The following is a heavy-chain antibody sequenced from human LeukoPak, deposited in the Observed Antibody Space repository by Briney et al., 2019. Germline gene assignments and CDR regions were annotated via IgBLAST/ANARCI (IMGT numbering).Heavy chain of an antibody. J-gene: IGHJ4*02. V-gene: IGHV3-7*01. Sequence: GGSLRLSCAASGFAFSTYWMSWVRQAPGKGLEWVANIKEDGSVNAYVDSVKGRFTISRDNAKNSLDLQMHSLRVEDAAVYYCARLSTVVTFDYWGQGALVTVSS. CDR2: IKEDGSVN. D-gene: IGHD4-23*01. CDR3: ARLSTVVTFDY. CDR1: GFAFSTYW.